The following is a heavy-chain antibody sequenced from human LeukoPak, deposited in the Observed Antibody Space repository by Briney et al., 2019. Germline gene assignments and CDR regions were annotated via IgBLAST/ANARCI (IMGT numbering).Heavy chain of an antibody. CDR1: GGTFTSYA. J-gene: IGHJ5*02. CDR2: IIPTFGTA. Sequence: GASVKVSCKASGGTFTSYAISWVRQAPGQGLEWMGGIIPTFGTANYAQKFQGRVTITADESTSTAYMELSSLRSEDTAVYYCARAHPSITIFGSWFDPWGQGTLVTVSS. V-gene: IGHV1-69*13. D-gene: IGHD3-3*01. CDR3: ARAHPSITIFGSWFDP.